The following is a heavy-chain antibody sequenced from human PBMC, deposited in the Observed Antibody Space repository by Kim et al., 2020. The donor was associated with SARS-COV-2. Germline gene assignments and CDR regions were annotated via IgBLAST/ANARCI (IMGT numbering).Heavy chain of an antibody. D-gene: IGHD4-17*01. V-gene: IGHV3-66*01. Sequence: DSVKGRFTISRDNSKNTLYLQMNSRRAEDTAVYYCAGTTVVTISHDAFDIWGQGTMVTVSS. CDR3: AGTTVVTISHDAFDI. J-gene: IGHJ3*02.